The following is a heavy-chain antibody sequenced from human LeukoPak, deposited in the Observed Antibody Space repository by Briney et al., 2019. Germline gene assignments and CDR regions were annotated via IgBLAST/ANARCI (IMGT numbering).Heavy chain of an antibody. CDR1: GYTFTSYD. CDR3: ARSQYSGSSDYYYYNYMDV. CDR2: MNPNSGNT. J-gene: IGHJ6*03. Sequence: ASVKVSCKASGYTFTSYDINWVRQATGQGLEWMGWMNPNSGNTGYAQKFQGRVTMTRNTSISTAYMELSSLRSEDTAVYYCARSQYSGSSDYYYYNYMDVWAKGPRSPSP. V-gene: IGHV1-8*01. D-gene: IGHD6-6*01.